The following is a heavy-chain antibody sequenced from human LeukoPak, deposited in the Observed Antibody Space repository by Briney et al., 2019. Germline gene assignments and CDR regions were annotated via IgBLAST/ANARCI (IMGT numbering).Heavy chain of an antibody. CDR2: IYYSGST. D-gene: IGHD2-2*01. J-gene: IGHJ4*02. Sequence: WVRQAPGKGLEWIGSIYYSGSTYYNPSLKSRVTISVDTSKNQFSLKLSSVTAADTAVYYCARQLGYCSSTSCYADKVDYWGQGTLVTVSS. CDR3: ARQLGYCSSTSCYADKVDY. V-gene: IGHV4-39*01.